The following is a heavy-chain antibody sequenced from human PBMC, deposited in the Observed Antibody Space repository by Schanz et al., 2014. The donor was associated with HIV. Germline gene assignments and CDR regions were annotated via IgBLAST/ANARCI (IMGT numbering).Heavy chain of an antibody. CDR1: GITFSDYG. V-gene: IGHV3-33*01. CDR3: ATSTMTDAFDI. D-gene: IGHD2-2*01. J-gene: IGHJ3*02. CDR2: VWNDGTKK. Sequence: VQLLESGGGLVQPGGSLRLSCTASGITFSDYGIHWVRLAPGKGLQWVALVWNDGTKKFYGDSVKGRFSVSRDNSKNTAYLEMNTLRGDDTAVYFCATSTMTDAFDIWGQGTKVIVSS.